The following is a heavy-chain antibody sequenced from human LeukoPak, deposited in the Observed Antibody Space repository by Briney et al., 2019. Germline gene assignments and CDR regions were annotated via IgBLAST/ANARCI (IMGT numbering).Heavy chain of an antibody. Sequence: GGSLRLSCAASGFTFNDYAMHWVRRAPGKGLEWVSGISWNSGNTGYADSVKGRFTISRDRAKNSLYLQMSSLRVEDTALYYCAKPLLTGYYNRAFDYWGQGTLVTVSS. D-gene: IGHD3-9*01. CDR3: AKPLLTGYYNRAFDY. CDR1: GFTFNDYA. V-gene: IGHV3-9*01. J-gene: IGHJ4*02. CDR2: ISWNSGNT.